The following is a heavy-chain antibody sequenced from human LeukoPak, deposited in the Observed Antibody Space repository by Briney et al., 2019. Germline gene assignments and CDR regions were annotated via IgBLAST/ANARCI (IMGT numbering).Heavy chain of an antibody. CDR1: GFTVSSNY. CDR3: ARAGGLRIAVAPIDC. V-gene: IGHV3-53*01. CDR2: IYSGGGT. J-gene: IGHJ4*02. Sequence: GGSLRLSCAASGFTVSSNYMSWVRQAPGKGLEWVSVIYSGGGTFYADSVKGRFTISRDNSKNTLYLQMNSLRAEDTAVYYCARAGGLRIAVAPIDCWGQGTLVTASS. D-gene: IGHD6-19*01.